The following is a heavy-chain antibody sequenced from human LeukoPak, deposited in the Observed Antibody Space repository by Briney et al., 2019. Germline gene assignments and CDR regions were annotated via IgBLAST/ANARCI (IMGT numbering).Heavy chain of an antibody. CDR2: IKQDGSEQ. CDR3: AGGQGWLLDY. CDR1: GFTFSSYW. J-gene: IGHJ4*02. V-gene: IGHV3-7*05. Sequence: SGGSLRLSCAASGFTFSSYWMTWVRRAPGKGLECVANIKQDGSEQYYVDSVRGRSTISRDNAKNSLFLQMNSLRVEDTAVYYCAGGQGWLLDYWGQGALVTVSS. D-gene: IGHD2-15*01.